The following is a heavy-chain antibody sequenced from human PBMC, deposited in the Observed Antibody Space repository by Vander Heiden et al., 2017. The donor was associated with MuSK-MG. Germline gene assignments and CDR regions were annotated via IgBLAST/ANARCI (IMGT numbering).Heavy chain of an antibody. Sequence: QLQLQESGPGLVKASETLSLTCTVSGGSISRSTYYWGWIRQPPGKGLEWIASMYYSGSTYYKPSLKSRVTISVDSSKNQFSLKLSSVTAADTAVYYCARHSDVWFGDPLPHFGYWGHGTLVTVSS. CDR3: ARHSDVWFGDPLPHFGY. CDR2: MYYSGST. V-gene: IGHV4-39*01. J-gene: IGHJ4*01. D-gene: IGHD3-10*01. CDR1: GGSISRSTYY.